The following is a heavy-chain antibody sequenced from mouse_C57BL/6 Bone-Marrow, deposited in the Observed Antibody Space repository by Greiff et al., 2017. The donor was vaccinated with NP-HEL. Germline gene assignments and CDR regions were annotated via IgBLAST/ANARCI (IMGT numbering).Heavy chain of an antibody. V-gene: IGHV5-17*01. D-gene: IGHD2-4*01. Sequence: EVKLVESGGGLVKPGGSLKLSCAASGFTFSDYGMHWVRQAPEKGLEWVAYISSGSSTIYYADTVKGRFTISRDNAKNTLFLQMTSLRSEDTAMYYCARAGYDYWFAYWGQGTLVTVSA. CDR2: ISSGSSTI. CDR1: GFTFSDYG. CDR3: ARAGYDYWFAY. J-gene: IGHJ3*01.